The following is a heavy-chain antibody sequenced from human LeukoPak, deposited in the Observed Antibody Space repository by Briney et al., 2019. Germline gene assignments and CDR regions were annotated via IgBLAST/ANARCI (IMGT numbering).Heavy chain of an antibody. CDR1: GFGLGSYN. CDR2: ISSNGNDK. J-gene: IGHJ4*02. D-gene: IGHD3-10*01. V-gene: IGHV3-30*04. CDR3: ARVYGSEIDY. Sequence: GGSLRLSCAGSGFGLGSYNMYWIRQAPGKGLEWVTLISSNGNDKKYADSVKGRFTVSRDNSRNTVFLQMNSLRPEDTGPYYCARVYGSEIDYWGQGTQVIVSS.